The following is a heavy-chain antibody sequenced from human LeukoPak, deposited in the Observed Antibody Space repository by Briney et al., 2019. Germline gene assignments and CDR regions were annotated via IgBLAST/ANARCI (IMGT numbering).Heavy chain of an antibody. CDR2: ISPSGSAT. CDR3: TRDKSASSPREWFDP. J-gene: IGHJ5*02. D-gene: IGHD6-6*01. CDR1: GFIFGSFA. Sequence: GGSLRLSCAASGFIFGSFAMSWVRQGPEKGLEWVATISPSGSATYYADSVKGRFTISRDNSQTILYLQMNSLSDEDTALYHCTRDKSASSPREWFDPWGQGIVVTVSS. V-gene: IGHV3-23*01.